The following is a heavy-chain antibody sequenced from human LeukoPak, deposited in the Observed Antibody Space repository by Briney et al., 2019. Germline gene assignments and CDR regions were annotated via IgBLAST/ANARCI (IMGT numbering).Heavy chain of an antibody. V-gene: IGHV4-30-4*08. CDR1: GGSISSGDYY. J-gene: IGHJ5*02. CDR2: IYYSGST. Sequence: SETLSLTCTVSGGSISSGDYYWSWIRQPPGKGLEWIGYIYYSGSTYYNPSLKSRLTISLGMSKNQFSLNLSSVTAADTAVYYCARGGLRFGFDTWGQGTLVTVSS. D-gene: IGHD5/OR15-5a*01. CDR3: ARGGLRFGFDT.